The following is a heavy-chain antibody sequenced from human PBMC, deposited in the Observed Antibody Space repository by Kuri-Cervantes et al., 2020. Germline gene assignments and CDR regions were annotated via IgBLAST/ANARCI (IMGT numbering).Heavy chain of an antibody. D-gene: IGHD2-8*01. V-gene: IGHV3-30*02. Sequence: GESLKISCVTSGFTFSSYGMHWVRQAPGKGLEWVAGILFDGTNTYYGDSVRGRFTISRDNSKNTLYLQMNSLRAEDTAVYYCVKGGLYGDYLDHWGQGTLVTVSS. J-gene: IGHJ4*02. CDR1: GFTFSSYG. CDR2: ILFDGTNT. CDR3: VKGGLYGDYLDH.